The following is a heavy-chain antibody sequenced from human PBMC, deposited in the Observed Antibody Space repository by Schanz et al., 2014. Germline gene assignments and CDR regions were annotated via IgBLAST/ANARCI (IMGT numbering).Heavy chain of an antibody. J-gene: IGHJ4*02. CDR2: IDGKSTTV. D-gene: IGHD3-10*01. V-gene: IGHV3-48*01. CDR3: ARANYRRKINFDY. CDR1: GFSFSSYS. Sequence: DVQLLESGGGLIQRGESLRLSCSASGFSFSSYSMNWVRQAPGKGLEWLSYIDGKSTTVYYADSVKGRFTISRDNSKNTLYLHMNTLRSEDTAVYYCARANYRRKINFDYWGRGTLVTVSS.